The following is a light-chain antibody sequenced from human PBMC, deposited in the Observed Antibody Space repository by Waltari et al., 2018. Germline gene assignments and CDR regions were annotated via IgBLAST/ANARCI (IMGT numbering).Light chain of an antibody. CDR3: MQRLEFPYT. V-gene: IGKV2-40*01. Sequence: DIVMTQTPLSLPVTPGEPASISCRSSQSLLNSDDGYTYVDWFLQKPGQSPQLLIHTPAYRASGVPDRVSGTGSGSNFSLKISRVEAEDVGVYYCMQRLEFPYTFGQGTRLDIK. CDR2: TPA. CDR1: QSLLNSDDGYTY. J-gene: IGKJ2*01.